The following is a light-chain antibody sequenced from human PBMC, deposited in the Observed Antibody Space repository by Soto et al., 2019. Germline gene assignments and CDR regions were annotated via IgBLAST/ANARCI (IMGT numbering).Light chain of an antibody. CDR1: QSVVHNDGNTY. V-gene: IGKV2-24*01. CDR3: MHATQPPWP. CDR2: KVS. J-gene: IGKJ1*01. Sequence: DIVMTQSPLSSPVTLEQAASISCRSSQSVVHNDGNTYLSWFQQRPGQPPRLLIYKVSDRFSGVPDRFSGSGAGTDFTLTISRVEAEDVGLYYCMHATQPPWPSGQVTKVDIK.